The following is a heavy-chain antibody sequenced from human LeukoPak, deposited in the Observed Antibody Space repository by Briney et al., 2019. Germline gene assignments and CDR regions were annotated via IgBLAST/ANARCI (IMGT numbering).Heavy chain of an antibody. D-gene: IGHD3-3*01. CDR2: IYYSGST. Sequence: SETLSLTCTVSGGSISNSIDYWGWVRQPPGKGLEWIGSIYYSGSTYYNPSLKSRVTISVDTSKNQFSLKLSSVTAADTAVYYCARHIWGGYYTYYFDYWGQGSPVTVSS. J-gene: IGHJ4*02. CDR1: GGSISNSIDY. V-gene: IGHV4-39*01. CDR3: ARHIWGGYYTYYFDY.